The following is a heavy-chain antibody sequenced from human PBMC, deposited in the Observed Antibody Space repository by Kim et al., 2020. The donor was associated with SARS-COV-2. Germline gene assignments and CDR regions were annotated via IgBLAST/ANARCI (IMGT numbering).Heavy chain of an antibody. J-gene: IGHJ4*02. Sequence: GGSLRLSCAASGFTFSSYWMSWVRQAPGKGLEWVANIKQDGSEKYYVDSVKGRFTISRDNAKNSLYLQMNSLRAEDTAVYYCARDIFLPDYYDSSGIDYWGQGTLVTVSS. CDR2: IKQDGSEK. CDR1: GFTFSSYW. V-gene: IGHV3-7*01. D-gene: IGHD3-22*01. CDR3: ARDIFLPDYYDSSGIDY.